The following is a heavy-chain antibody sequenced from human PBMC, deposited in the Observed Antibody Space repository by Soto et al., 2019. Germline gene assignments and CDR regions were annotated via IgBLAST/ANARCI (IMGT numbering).Heavy chain of an antibody. CDR3: ARDEYGSGSDSWFDP. V-gene: IGHV4-61*01. CDR2: IYYSGST. CDR1: GGSVSSGSYY. D-gene: IGHD3-10*01. J-gene: IGHJ5*02. Sequence: QVQLQESGPGLVKPSETLSLTCTVSGGSVSSGSYYWSWIRQPPGKGLEWIGYIYYSGSTNYNPSLTSRVTQSVYTSTNQFARKLSAVTAGDTAVYYCARDEYGSGSDSWFDPWGQRTMVTVSS.